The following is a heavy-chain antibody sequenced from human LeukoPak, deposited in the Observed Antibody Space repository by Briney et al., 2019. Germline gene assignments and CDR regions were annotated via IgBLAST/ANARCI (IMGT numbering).Heavy chain of an antibody. CDR1: GFTFSNFA. V-gene: IGHV3-23*01. D-gene: IGHD5-18*01. J-gene: IGHJ4*02. CDR2: IFHGGGEI. Sequence: GGSLRLSCAASGFTFSNFAMIWVRQAPGKGLEWVSSIFHGGGEIHYADSVKGRFTISRDNSKSTLSLRMNSLRAEDTAIYYCATYIQVQVSFGCWGQGTLVTVSS. CDR3: ATYIQVQVSFGC.